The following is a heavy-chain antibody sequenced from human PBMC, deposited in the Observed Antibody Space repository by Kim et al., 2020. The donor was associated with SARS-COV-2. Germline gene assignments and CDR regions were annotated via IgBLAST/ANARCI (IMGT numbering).Heavy chain of an antibody. CDR2: IKQDGSEK. V-gene: IGHV3-7*03. CDR1: GFTFSSYW. D-gene: IGHD3-9*01. Sequence: GWSLRLSCAASGFTFSSYWMSWVRQAPGKGLEWVANIKQDGSEKYYVDSVKGRFTISRDNAKNSLYLQMNSLRAEDTAVYYCARVALRYFDWLSLYFDYWGQGTLVTVSS. J-gene: IGHJ4*02. CDR3: ARVALRYFDWLSLYFDY.